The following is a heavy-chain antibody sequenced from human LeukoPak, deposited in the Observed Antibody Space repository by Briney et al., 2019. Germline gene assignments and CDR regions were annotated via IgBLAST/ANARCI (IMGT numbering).Heavy chain of an antibody. Sequence: PVASVKVSCKASGYTFTGYYTHWVRQAPGQGLEWMGWINPNSGGTNYAQKFQGRVTMTRDTSISTAYMELSRLRSDDTAVYYCARPYYDFWSGYTKKEQIGFDPWGQGTLVTVSS. CDR1: GYTFTGYY. CDR2: INPNSGGT. D-gene: IGHD3-3*01. V-gene: IGHV1-2*02. J-gene: IGHJ5*02. CDR3: ARPYYDFWSGYTKKEQIGFDP.